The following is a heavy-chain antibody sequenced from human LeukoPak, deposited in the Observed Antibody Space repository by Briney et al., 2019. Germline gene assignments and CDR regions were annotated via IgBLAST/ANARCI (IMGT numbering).Heavy chain of an antibody. CDR2: FGPEDGET. D-gene: IGHD5-12*01. CDR1: GYTLTELS. CDR3: ATGEIYGGYGGDYFDY. V-gene: IGHV1-24*01. J-gene: IGHJ4*02. Sequence: ASVKVSCKVSGYTLTELSMHWVRQAPGKGLEWMGGFGPEDGETIYAQKFQGRVTMTEDTSTDTAYMELSSLRSEDTAVYYCATGEIYGGYGGDYFDYWGQGTLVTVSS.